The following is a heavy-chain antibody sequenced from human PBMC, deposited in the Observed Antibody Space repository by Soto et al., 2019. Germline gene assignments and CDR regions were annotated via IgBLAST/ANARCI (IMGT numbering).Heavy chain of an antibody. J-gene: IGHJ6*03. Sequence: GGSLRLSCAASGFTLSGYAMDWVRQAPGKGLEYVSGISSNGVGTYYANSVQGRFTIPRDNSKNTVYLQRGSLRPEDMAVYYCARRARPDFYYMDVWGKGTTVTVSS. CDR1: GFTLSGYA. D-gene: IGHD6-6*01. CDR3: ARRARPDFYYMDV. V-gene: IGHV3-64*01. CDR2: ISSNGVGT.